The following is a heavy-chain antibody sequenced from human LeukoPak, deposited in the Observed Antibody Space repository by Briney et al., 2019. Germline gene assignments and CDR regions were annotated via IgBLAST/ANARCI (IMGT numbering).Heavy chain of an antibody. J-gene: IGHJ4*02. D-gene: IGHD6-13*01. CDR1: GFTFSSYW. V-gene: IGHV3-74*01. CDR3: ARDHKAAAGRDFDY. CDR2: IKSDGSST. Sequence: QTGGSLRLSCAASGFTFSSYWMHWVRQAPGKGLVWVSRIKSDGSSTSYADFVKGRFTISRDNAKNTLYLQMNSLRAEDTAVYYCARDHKAAAGRDFDYWGQGTLVTVSS.